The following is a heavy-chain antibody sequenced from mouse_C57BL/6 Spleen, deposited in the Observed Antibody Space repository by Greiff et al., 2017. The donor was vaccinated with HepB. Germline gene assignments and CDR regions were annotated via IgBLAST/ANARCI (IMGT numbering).Heavy chain of an antibody. Sequence: EVMLVESGEGLVKPGGSLKLSCAASGFTFSSYAMSWVRQTPEKRLEWVAYISSGGDYIYYADTVKGRFTISRDNARNTLYLQMSSLKSEDTAMYYCTRAGRDYGSSYMYFDVWGTGTTVTVSS. J-gene: IGHJ1*03. V-gene: IGHV5-9-1*02. D-gene: IGHD1-1*01. CDR3: TRAGRDYGSSYMYFDV. CDR1: GFTFSSYA. CDR2: ISSGGDYI.